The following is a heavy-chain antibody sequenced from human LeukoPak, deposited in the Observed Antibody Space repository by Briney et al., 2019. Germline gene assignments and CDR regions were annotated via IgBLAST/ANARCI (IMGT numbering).Heavy chain of an antibody. CDR1: GFTFSSYA. Sequence: GGSLRLSCAASGFTFSSYAMHWVRQAPGKGLEYVSAISSNGGSTYYANSVKGRFTISGDNSKNTLYLQMGSLRAGDMAVYYCARDHIKSGLINDSSGYCRGGQGTLVTVSS. V-gene: IGHV3-64*01. D-gene: IGHD3-22*01. J-gene: IGHJ4*02. CDR2: ISSNGGST. CDR3: ARDHIKSGLINDSSGYCR.